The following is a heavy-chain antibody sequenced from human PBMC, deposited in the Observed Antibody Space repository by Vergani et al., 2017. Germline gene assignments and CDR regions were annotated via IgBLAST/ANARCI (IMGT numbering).Heavy chain of an antibody. CDR3: ARRAERWETLLRDDFEV. D-gene: IGHD1-26*01. CDR2: INHSGTI. V-gene: IGHV4-34*01. J-gene: IGHJ3*01. Sequence: QVQLPQWGPGLLKPSETLSLTCAVYGGSLSGYYWSWIRLAPGKGLEWIGEINHSGTINYNPTLKSPFNVSIDTSRDHFSLKLRSVSAADTAVYFCARRAERWETLLRDDFEVWGQGTFVTVSP. CDR1: GGSLSGYY.